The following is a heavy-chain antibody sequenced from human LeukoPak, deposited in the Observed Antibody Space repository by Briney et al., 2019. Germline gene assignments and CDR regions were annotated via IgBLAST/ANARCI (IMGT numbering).Heavy chain of an antibody. CDR3: ARVGYYDSSGYYY. J-gene: IGHJ4*02. V-gene: IGHV1-2*02. CDR1: GYTFTGYY. D-gene: IGHD3-22*01. CDR2: INPNSGGT. Sequence: ASVKVSCKASGYTFTGYYMHWVRQATGQGLEWMGWINPNSGGTNYAQKFQGRVTMTRDTSISTAYMELSRLRSDDTAVYYCARVGYYDSSGYYYWGQGTLVTVSS.